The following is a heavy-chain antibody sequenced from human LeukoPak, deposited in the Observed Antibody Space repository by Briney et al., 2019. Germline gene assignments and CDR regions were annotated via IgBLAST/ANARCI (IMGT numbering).Heavy chain of an antibody. D-gene: IGHD6-6*01. CDR2: INSDGSST. CDR3: VRDRSGSSSVY. J-gene: IGHJ4*02. Sequence: GGSLRLSCAASGFTFSNYWMHWFRQAPGKGLVWVSHINSDGSSTTYADSVKGRFTISRDNAKNTLYLQVNSLRAEDTAVYYCVRDRSGSSSVYWGQGTLVTVSS. V-gene: IGHV3-74*01. CDR1: GFTFSNYW.